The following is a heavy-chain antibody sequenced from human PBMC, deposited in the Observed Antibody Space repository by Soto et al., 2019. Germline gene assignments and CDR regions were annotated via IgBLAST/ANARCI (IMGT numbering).Heavy chain of an antibody. V-gene: IGHV3-30*18. J-gene: IGHJ5*02. Sequence: QVQLVESGGGVVQPGRSLRLSCAASGFTFSSYGMHWVSQAPGQGLEWVAVISYDGSNKYYADSVKGRFTISRDNSKNTLYMQMNSLRAEDTAVYYCAKVVTMVRGVILDWFDPWGQGTLVTVSS. CDR2: ISYDGSNK. D-gene: IGHD3-10*01. CDR3: AKVVTMVRGVILDWFDP. CDR1: GFTFSSYG.